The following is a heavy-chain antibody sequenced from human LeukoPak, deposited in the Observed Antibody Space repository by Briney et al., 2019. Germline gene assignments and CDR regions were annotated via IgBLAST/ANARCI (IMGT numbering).Heavy chain of an antibody. Sequence: PGGSLRLSCAASGFTFSDYYMSWIRQAPGKGLEWVSYISSSGSTIYYADSVKGRFPISRDNDKNLLYLQMNSLRAEDTAVYYCARDTSIAGGFDYWGQGTLVTVSS. CDR1: GFTFSDYY. CDR3: ARDTSIAGGFDY. V-gene: IGHV3-11*01. D-gene: IGHD6-13*01. CDR2: ISSSGSTI. J-gene: IGHJ4*02.